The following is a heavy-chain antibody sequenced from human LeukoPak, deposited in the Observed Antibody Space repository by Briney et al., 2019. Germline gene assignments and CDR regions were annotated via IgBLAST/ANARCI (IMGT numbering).Heavy chain of an antibody. D-gene: IGHD3-3*01. CDR1: GGSISSYY. CDR3: ARGNADFWSGYWWGVPNYYGMDV. Sequence: SETLSLTCTVSGGSISSYYWSWIRQPPGKGLEWIGYIYYSGSTNYDPSLKSRVTISVDTSKSQFSLKLSSVTAADTAVYYCARGNADFWSGYWWGVPNYYGMDVWGQGTTVTVSS. CDR2: IYYSGST. V-gene: IGHV4-59*01. J-gene: IGHJ6*02.